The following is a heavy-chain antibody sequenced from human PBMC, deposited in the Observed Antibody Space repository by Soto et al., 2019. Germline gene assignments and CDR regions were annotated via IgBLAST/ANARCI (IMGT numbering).Heavy chain of an antibody. J-gene: IGHJ6*02. D-gene: IGHD1-26*01. Sequence: EVQLVESGGGLVQPGGSLRLACAASGFTFSKYGMNWVRQAPGKGLEWVSYISSSSSSIFYSDSVKGRCSISRDNAKNSLYLQMNSVRDEDTAVYYCGRGGIERPTSLLHYYAVDVWGQGTTVAVSS. CDR1: GFTFSKYG. V-gene: IGHV3-48*02. CDR2: ISSSSSSI. CDR3: GRGGIERPTSLLHYYAVDV.